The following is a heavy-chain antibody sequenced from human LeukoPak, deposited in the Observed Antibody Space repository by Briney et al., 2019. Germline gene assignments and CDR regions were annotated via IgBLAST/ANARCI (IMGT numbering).Heavy chain of an antibody. Sequence: GGSLRLSCAASGFTFSGYAMSWVRQAPGKGLEWVSGISGSGDSIYYADSVKGRFTTSRDNSKNTLFLQMNSLRAEDTAVYYCAKRGSSSSAFRSDYWGQGTLVTVSP. CDR2: ISGSGDSI. CDR3: AKRGSSSSAFRSDY. D-gene: IGHD6-6*01. J-gene: IGHJ4*02. V-gene: IGHV3-23*01. CDR1: GFTFSGYA.